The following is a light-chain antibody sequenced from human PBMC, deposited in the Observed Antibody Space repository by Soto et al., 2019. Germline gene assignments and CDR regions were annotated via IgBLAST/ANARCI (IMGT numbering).Light chain of an antibody. V-gene: IGKV3-11*01. CDR2: DAS. J-gene: IGKJ5*01. Sequence: EIVLTQSPATLSLSPGEEAPPSCRASQSVSAYLAWYQQKPGQAPRLLIYDASNRATDIPARFSGSGSGTDFTLTITSLEPEDFAVYYCQQRSNWGLTFGQGTRLEIK. CDR3: QQRSNWGLT. CDR1: QSVSAY.